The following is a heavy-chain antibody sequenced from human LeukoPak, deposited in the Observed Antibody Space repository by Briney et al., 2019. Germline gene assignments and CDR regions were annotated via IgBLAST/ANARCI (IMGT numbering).Heavy chain of an antibody. Sequence: GGSLRLSCTASGFTFSSTGMHWVREAPGKGLEWVSYIRYDGNNKYYGDSVKGRLTVSRDNSKNTLYLQMNSLRVEDTAVYYCARTYNPDYWGQGTLVTVSS. J-gene: IGHJ4*02. CDR3: ARTYNPDY. CDR2: IRYDGNNK. D-gene: IGHD1-14*01. CDR1: GFTFSSTG. V-gene: IGHV3-30*02.